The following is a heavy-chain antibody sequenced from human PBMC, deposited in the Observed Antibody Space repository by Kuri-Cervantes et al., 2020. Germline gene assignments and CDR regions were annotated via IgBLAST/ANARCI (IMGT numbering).Heavy chain of an antibody. V-gene: IGHV3-23*01. CDR3: AKGRTYYGSGPFDP. CDR1: GFTFSSYA. CDR2: ISGSGGST. Sequence: GGSLRLSCAASGFTFSSYAMSWVRQAPGKGLEWVSAISGSGGSTYYADPVKGRFTISRDNSKNTLYLQMNSLSAEDTAVYYCAKGRTYYGSGPFDPWGQGTLVTVSS. D-gene: IGHD3-10*01. J-gene: IGHJ5*02.